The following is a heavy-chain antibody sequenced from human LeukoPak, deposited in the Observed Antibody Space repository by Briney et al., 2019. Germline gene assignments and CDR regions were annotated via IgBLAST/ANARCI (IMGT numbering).Heavy chain of an antibody. CDR2: ITKYDGRT. J-gene: IGHJ4*02. CDR3: ARERIGSSGLYSFDY. CDR1: GFTINTYA. V-gene: IGHV3-23*01. Sequence: GGSLKLSCAASGFTINTYAMSWVRQAPGKGLEWVASITKYDGRTYYADSVRGRFTISRDNSKNAVFLEMNSLRDDDTAVYYCARERIGSSGLYSFDYWGQGTMVTVSS. D-gene: IGHD5-18*01.